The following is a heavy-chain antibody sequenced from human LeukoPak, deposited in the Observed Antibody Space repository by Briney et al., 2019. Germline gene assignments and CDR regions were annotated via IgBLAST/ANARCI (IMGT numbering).Heavy chain of an antibody. V-gene: IGHV4-31*03. J-gene: IGHJ4*02. CDR1: GGSISSGGYY. CDR2: IYYNGST. D-gene: IGHD1-26*01. Sequence: TSQTLSLTCTVSGGSISSGGYYWSWIRQHPGKGLEWIGYIYYNGSTYYDPSLKSRVTISVDTSKNQFSLKLSSVTAADTAVYYCARDRPPWGELRLFDYWGQGTLVTVSS. CDR3: ARDRPPWGELRLFDY.